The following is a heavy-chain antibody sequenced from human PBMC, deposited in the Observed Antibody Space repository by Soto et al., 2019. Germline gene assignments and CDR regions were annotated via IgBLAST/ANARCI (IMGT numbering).Heavy chain of an antibody. CDR2: IKGDGSEK. CDR1: GFTFTKYW. CDR3: ARDEGGVGYYTGPYYYGMDV. Sequence: GGSLRLSCTASGFTFTKYWMNWVRQAPGKGLEWLANIKGDGSEKFYVDSVKGRFTISRDNAQNSVYLQMNSLRAEDTAVYYCARDEGGVGYYTGPYYYGMDVWGQGTTVTVSS. V-gene: IGHV3-7*03. J-gene: IGHJ6*02. D-gene: IGHD3-3*01.